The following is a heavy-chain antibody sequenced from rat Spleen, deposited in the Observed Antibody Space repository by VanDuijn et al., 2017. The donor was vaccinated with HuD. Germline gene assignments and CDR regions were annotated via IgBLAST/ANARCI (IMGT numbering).Heavy chain of an antibody. CDR2: IWCGGST. CDR3: ARDLDGYFDY. V-gene: IGHV2-4*01. CDR1: GFSLTSYG. D-gene: IGHD1-12*03. Sequence: QVQLKESGPDLVQPSQTLSLTCTVSGFSLTSYGVNWVGQPPGKGLEWIGAIWCGGSTDYNSALKSRLSISRDTSKNQVFLKMNSLESEDATTASGARDLDGYFDYWGQGVMVTVSS. J-gene: IGHJ2*01.